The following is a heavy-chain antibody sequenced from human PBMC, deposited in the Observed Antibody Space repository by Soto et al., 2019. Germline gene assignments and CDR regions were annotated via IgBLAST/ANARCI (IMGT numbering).Heavy chain of an antibody. V-gene: IGHV1-8*01. J-gene: IGHJ5*02. Sequence: QVQLVQCGTEAKKPGASVKVSCKASGYTFTSYDINWVRQAIGQGLEWMGWMNPNSGNTGYAQKFQGRVTMTRNTSISTAYMELSSLRSEDTAVYYCARELYSSVRFDPWGQGTLVTVSS. CDR2: MNPNSGNT. CDR1: GYTFTSYD. D-gene: IGHD6-25*01. CDR3: ARELYSSVRFDP.